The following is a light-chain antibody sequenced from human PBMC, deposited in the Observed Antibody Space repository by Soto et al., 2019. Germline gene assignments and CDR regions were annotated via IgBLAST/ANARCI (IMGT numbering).Light chain of an antibody. Sequence: EVVLTQSPGTLSLSPGERATVSCRASQTVSRNYLAWYQKKPGQAPRLLIYGASTRATGIPARFSGSGSGTEFTLTISSLQSEDFAVYYCQQYNNWPPWTFGQGTKVDIK. CDR3: QQYNNWPPWT. J-gene: IGKJ1*01. CDR1: QTVSRN. V-gene: IGKV3-15*01. CDR2: GAS.